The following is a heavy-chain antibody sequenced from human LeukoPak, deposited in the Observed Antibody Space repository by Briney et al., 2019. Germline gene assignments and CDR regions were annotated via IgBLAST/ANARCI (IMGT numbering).Heavy chain of an antibody. D-gene: IGHD1-1*01. CDR1: GFTFSSYA. CDR2: ISCSGGST. V-gene: IGHV3-23*01. J-gene: IGHJ4*02. Sequence: GGSLRLSCAASGFTFSSYAMSWVRQAPGKGLEWVSVISCSGGSTYYADSVKGRFTISRDNSKNTLYLQMNSLRAEDTAVYYCAKDRRTTILFDYWGQGTLVTVSS. CDR3: AKDRRTTILFDY.